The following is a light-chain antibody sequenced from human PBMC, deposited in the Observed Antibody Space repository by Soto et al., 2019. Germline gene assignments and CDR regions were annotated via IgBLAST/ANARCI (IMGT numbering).Light chain of an antibody. CDR2: DAS. CDR1: QTISSW. V-gene: IGKV1-5*01. Sequence: DIQMTQSPSSLSASVGDTVSITCRAIQTISSWLAWYQQKPGKAPKPLIYDASSLESGVPSRFSGSGSGTEFTLTISSLQSEDFAVYYCQQYNNWPPKITFGQGTRLEIK. J-gene: IGKJ5*01. CDR3: QQYNNWPPKIT.